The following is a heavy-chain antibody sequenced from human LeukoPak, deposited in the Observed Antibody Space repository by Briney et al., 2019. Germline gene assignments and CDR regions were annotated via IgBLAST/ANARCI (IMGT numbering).Heavy chain of an antibody. D-gene: IGHD6-19*01. J-gene: IGHJ6*03. CDR2: IKQDGSEK. V-gene: IGHV3-7*04. CDR1: GFTFSSYW. CDR3: ARGSGHYYYYMDV. Sequence: GGSLRLSCAASGFTFSSYWMSWVRQARGKGLGGVANIKQDGSEKYYVDSVKGRFTISRDNAKNSLYLQMNSLRAEDTAVYYCARGSGHYYYYMDVWGRGTTVTVSS.